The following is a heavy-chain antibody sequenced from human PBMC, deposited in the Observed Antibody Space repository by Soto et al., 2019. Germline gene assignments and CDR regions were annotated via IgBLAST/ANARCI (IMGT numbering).Heavy chain of an antibody. D-gene: IGHD3-3*01. Sequence: QVQLVESGGGVVQPGRSLRLSCAASGFTFSSYAMHWVRQAPGKGLEGVAVISYDGSNKYYADSVKGRFTISRDNSKNTLYLQMNSLRAEDTAVYYCARVPHVLRFLEASGKGSRMDVWGQGTTVTVSS. CDR1: GFTFSSYA. CDR3: ARVPHVLRFLEASGKGSRMDV. J-gene: IGHJ6*02. V-gene: IGHV3-30-3*01. CDR2: ISYDGSNK.